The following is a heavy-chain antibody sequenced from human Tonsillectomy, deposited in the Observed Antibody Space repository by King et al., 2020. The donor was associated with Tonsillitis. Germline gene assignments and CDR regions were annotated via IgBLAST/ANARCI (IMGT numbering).Heavy chain of an antibody. CDR3: TPSAAAHPYWFDP. J-gene: IGHJ5*02. CDR1: GFNFGDYV. Sequence: QLVQSGGDLVQPGRSLRLSCTGSGFNFGDYVMSWFRQAPGKGLEGVGFIRSIRSRPSGGTTEYAASVRGRFTISRDDSENITHLQMNSLKTEYTAVYYCTPSAAAHPYWFDPWGQGTLVTVSS. V-gene: IGHV3-49*03. D-gene: IGHD2-15*01. CDR2: IRSRPSGGTT.